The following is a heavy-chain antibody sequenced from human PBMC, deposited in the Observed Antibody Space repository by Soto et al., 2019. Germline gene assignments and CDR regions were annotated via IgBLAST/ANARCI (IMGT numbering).Heavy chain of an antibody. D-gene: IGHD3-16*02. J-gene: IGHJ6*02. V-gene: IGHV3-30*18. CDR1: GFSFSTYG. CDR3: VKEGRPSTIGCSRCYGLDV. Sequence: QVQLVESGGGVVQPGRSLRLSCAASGFSFSTYGMHRVRQAPGKGLEWVAALSHYESNKYYAAAVKGLFTVSRDNSKNTTYMEIFSLRAEDTDVYSCVKEGRPSTIGCSRCYGLDVWGQGTTVTVSS. CDR2: LSHYESNK.